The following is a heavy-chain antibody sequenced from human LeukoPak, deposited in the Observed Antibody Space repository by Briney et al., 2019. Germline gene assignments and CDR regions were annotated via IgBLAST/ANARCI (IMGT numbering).Heavy chain of an antibody. CDR3: AHRDYDILTGYYKNNWFDP. CDR1: GFSLRTSGVG. D-gene: IGHD3-9*01. J-gene: IGHJ5*02. Sequence: SGLTLVNPTQTLTLTCTFSGFSLRTSGVGVGWIRQPPGKALEWLALIYCDDDKRYSPSLKSRLTITKDTSKNQVVLTMTNMDPVDTATYYCAHRDYDILTGYYKNNWFDPWGQGTLVTVSS. V-gene: IGHV2-5*02. CDR2: IYCDDDK.